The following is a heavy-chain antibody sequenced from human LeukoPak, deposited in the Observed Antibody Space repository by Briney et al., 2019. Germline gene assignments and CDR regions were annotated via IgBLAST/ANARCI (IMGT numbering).Heavy chain of an antibody. CDR2: MNPNSGNT. D-gene: IGHD3-9*01. Sequence: ASVKVSCKASGYTFTSYDINWVRQATGQGLEWMGWMNPNSGNTGYAQKFQGRVTMTRNTSISTAYMELSSLRSEDTAVYYCARGRDILTGYYTEWFDPWGQGTLVTVSS. CDR3: ARGRDILTGYYTEWFDP. V-gene: IGHV1-8*01. CDR1: GYTFTSYD. J-gene: IGHJ5*02.